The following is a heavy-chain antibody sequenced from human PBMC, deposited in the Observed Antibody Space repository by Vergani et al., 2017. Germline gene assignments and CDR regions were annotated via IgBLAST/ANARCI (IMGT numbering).Heavy chain of an antibody. CDR2: IYYNENT. CDR1: GASMESGNFY. J-gene: IGHJ4*02. CDR3: ARSWEIHIMDFDY. D-gene: IGHD1-26*01. Sequence: QVQLQESGPGLVRASQTLSLTCSVSGASMESGNFYWTWIRQSPERGLEWIGSIYYNENTYYNPSLKSRIFMSMDTSKSQFSLKVNSVTVADTAVYYCARSWEIHIMDFDYWGQGTLVTVSS. V-gene: IGHV4-30-4*08.